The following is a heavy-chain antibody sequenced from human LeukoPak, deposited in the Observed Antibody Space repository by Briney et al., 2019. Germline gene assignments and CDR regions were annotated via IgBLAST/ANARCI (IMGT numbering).Heavy chain of an antibody. CDR2: IWYDGSNK. CDR3: ARDSTIPYYYYGMDV. J-gene: IGHJ6*02. Sequence: GRSLRLSCAASGFTFSSYGMHWVRQAPGKGLEWVAVIWYDGSNKYYADSVKGRFTIPRDNSKNTLYLQMNSLRAEDTAVYYCARDSTIPYYYYGMDVWGQGTTVTVSS. CDR1: GFTFSSYG. D-gene: IGHD5/OR15-5a*01. V-gene: IGHV3-33*01.